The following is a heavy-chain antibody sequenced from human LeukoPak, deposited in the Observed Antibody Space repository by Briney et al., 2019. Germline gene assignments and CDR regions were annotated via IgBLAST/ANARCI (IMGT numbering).Heavy chain of an antibody. CDR2: ISWNSGSI. V-gene: IGHV3-9*01. CDR3: AKGGAAAINYYGMDV. J-gene: IGHJ6*02. CDR1: GFTFDDYA. Sequence: GRSLRLSCAASGFTFDDYAMHWVRQAPGKGLEWVSGISWNSGSIGYANSVKGRFTISRDNAKNSLYLQMNSLRVEDTALYYCAKGGAAAINYYGMDVWGQGTTVTVSS. D-gene: IGHD6-13*01.